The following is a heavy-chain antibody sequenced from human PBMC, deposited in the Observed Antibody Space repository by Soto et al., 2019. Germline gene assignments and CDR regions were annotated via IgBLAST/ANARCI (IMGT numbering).Heavy chain of an antibody. Sequence: PSETLSLTCTVSGGSISRYYWSWIRQPPGKGLEWIGYIYYSGSTNYNPSLKSRVTISVDTSKNQFSLKLSSVTAADTAVYYCARQRDGYPDYSGQGTLVTVSS. V-gene: IGHV4-59*08. CDR2: IYYSGST. CDR1: GGSISRYY. J-gene: IGHJ4*02. CDR3: ARQRDGYPDY. D-gene: IGHD5-12*01.